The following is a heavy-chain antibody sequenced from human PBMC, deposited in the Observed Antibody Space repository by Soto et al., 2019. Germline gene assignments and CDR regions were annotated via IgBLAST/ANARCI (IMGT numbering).Heavy chain of an antibody. D-gene: IGHD7-27*01. J-gene: IGHJ4*02. CDR1: GGSISNHY. V-gene: IGHV4-59*11. Sequence: QVQLQESGPGLVKPSETLSLTCSVSGGSISNHYWSWIRQPPGKGLEWIGNIYYNGNTNYNPSLKSTVNMSVATYRNQISLKLTTVTDADTAVYYCTRANWYSEYWGQGTLVTVSS. CDR3: TRANWYSEY. CDR2: IYYNGNT.